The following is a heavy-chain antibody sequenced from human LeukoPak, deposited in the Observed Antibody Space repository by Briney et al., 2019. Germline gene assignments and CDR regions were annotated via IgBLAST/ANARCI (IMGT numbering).Heavy chain of an antibody. CDR3: ARPGSGWSLDY. CDR1: GYNFPNFW. Sequence: GESLKISCKGSGYNFPNFWIAWVRQIPGKGLEWMGVIYPGDSDTRYSPSFQGQVTISADKSISTAHLQWSSLKASDTAMYYCARPGSGWSLDYWGQGTLVTVSS. J-gene: IGHJ4*02. V-gene: IGHV5-51*01. D-gene: IGHD6-19*01. CDR2: IYPGDSDT.